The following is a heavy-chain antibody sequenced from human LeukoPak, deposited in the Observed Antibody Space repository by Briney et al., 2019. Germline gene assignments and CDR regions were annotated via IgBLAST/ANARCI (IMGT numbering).Heavy chain of an antibody. CDR2: FYYGSS. Sequence: SETLSLTCTVSGASINDYYWSWIRQPPGKGLEWIGYFYYGSSNYNHSLKSRVTISVDTSKNQVSLKLTSVTAADTAVYYCARDQTGIPPDYCYGLDVWGQGTTVTVSS. CDR1: GASINDYY. CDR3: ARDQTGIPPDYCYGLDV. D-gene: IGHD2-2*02. V-gene: IGHV4-59*01. J-gene: IGHJ6*02.